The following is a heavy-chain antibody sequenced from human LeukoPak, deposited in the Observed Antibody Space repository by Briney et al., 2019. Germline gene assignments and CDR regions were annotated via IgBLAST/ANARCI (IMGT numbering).Heavy chain of an antibody. CDR3: ARGWACSSTSCYGPPDWFDP. Sequence: GGSLRLSCAASGFTFSSYWMHWVRQAPGKGLVWVSRINSDGSSTSYADSVKGRFTISRDNAKNTLYLQMNSLRAEDTAVYYCARGWACSSTSCYGPPDWFDPWGQGILVTVSS. J-gene: IGHJ5*02. V-gene: IGHV3-74*01. CDR1: GFTFSSYW. CDR2: INSDGSST. D-gene: IGHD2-2*01.